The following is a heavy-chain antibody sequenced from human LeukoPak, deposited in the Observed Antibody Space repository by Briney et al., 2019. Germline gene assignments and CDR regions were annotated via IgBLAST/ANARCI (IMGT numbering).Heavy chain of an antibody. CDR2: ISSSSSYI. J-gene: IGHJ4*02. Sequence: GGSLRLSCAASGFTFSSYSMNLVRQAPGKGLEWVSSISSSSSYIYYADSVKGRFTISRDNAKNSLYLQMNSLRAEDTAVYYCARVSSGWPLDYWGQGTLVTVSS. D-gene: IGHD6-19*01. CDR1: GFTFSSYS. V-gene: IGHV3-21*01. CDR3: ARVSSGWPLDY.